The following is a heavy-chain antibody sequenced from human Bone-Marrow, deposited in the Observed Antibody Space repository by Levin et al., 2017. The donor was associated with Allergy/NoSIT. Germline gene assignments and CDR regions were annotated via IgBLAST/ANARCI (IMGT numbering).Heavy chain of an antibody. D-gene: IGHD2-21*02. V-gene: IGHV3-11*01. CDR1: GFTFTNYY. Sequence: PGGSLRLSCATSGFTFTNYYMSWIRQAPGRGLEWVSHISSSSRKVFYTDSVKGRFIVSRDNTKKSLYLEMNNLRPEDTAVYYCARALGHCVDDLCLYNDYWGQGTLVTASS. J-gene: IGHJ4*02. CDR3: ARALGHCVDDLCLYNDY. CDR2: ISSSSRKV.